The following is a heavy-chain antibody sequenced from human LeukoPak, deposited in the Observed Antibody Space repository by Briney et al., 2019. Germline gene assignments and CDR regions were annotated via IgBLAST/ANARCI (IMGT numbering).Heavy chain of an antibody. J-gene: IGHJ6*03. CDR2: IDYSGNT. D-gene: IGHD6-13*01. CDR1: GGSISSSSYY. V-gene: IGHV4-39*07. Sequence: PSETLSLTCTVSGGSISSSSYYWGWIRQPPGKGLEWIGSIDYSGNTNYNPSHKSRVTISLDTSKNQFSLKLSSVTAADTAVFYCARGVALNYYYYYMDVWGTGTTVTVSS. CDR3: ARGVALNYYYYYMDV.